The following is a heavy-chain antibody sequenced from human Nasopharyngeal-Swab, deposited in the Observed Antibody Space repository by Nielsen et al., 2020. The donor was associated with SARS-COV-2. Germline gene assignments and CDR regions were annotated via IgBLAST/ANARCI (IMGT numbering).Heavy chain of an antibody. Sequence: GGSLRLSCVVSGFTFSNAWMTWVRQAPGKGLECVGLIKSRGDGGTIHYTAPVKGRVTISGNDSKNTLFLQMNNLNSEDHAVYYCATSLTAGAFDFWGQGTMVTVSS. D-gene: IGHD7-27*01. V-gene: IGHV3-15*01. CDR1: GFTFSNAW. CDR2: IKSRGDGGTI. CDR3: ATSLTAGAFDF. J-gene: IGHJ3*01.